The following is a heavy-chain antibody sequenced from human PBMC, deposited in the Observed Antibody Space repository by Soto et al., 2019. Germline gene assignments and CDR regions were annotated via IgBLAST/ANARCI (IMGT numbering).Heavy chain of an antibody. CDR2: ISGSGGST. Sequence: GLFLRLPSAASWFTFINHAISWIRQAPGKGLEWVSAISGSGGSTYYADSVKGRFTISRDNSKNTLYLQMNSLRAEDTAVYYCVKDQTIFGVVFPYFDYWRHGSLVIGTS. CDR1: WFTFINHA. D-gene: IGHD3-3*02. V-gene: IGHV3-23*01. CDR3: VKDQTIFGVVFPYFDY. J-gene: IGHJ4*01.